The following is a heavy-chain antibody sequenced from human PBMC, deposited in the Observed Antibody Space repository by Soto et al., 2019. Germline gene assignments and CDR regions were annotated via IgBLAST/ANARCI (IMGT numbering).Heavy chain of an antibody. D-gene: IGHD3-22*01. CDR2: IDPSDSYT. CDR1: GYSFTSYW. CDR3: ARHYDSSGYYIYYYYYGMDV. V-gene: IGHV5-10-1*01. J-gene: IGHJ6*02. Sequence: GESLKISCTCSGYSFTSYWISWVRQMPGKGLAWMGRIDPSDSYTNYSPSFQGHVTISADKSISTAYMQWSSLKASDTAMYYCARHYDSSGYYIYYYYYGMDVWGQGTTVTVSS.